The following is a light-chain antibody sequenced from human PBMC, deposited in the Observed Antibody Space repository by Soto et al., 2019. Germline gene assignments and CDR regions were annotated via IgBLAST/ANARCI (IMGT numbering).Light chain of an antibody. CDR1: QSVTSD. J-gene: IGKJ1*01. V-gene: IGKV3-20*01. CDR2: GAS. Sequence: EIVLTQSPGTLSLSPGERATLSCRASQSVTSDLAWYQQKPGQAPRLLIYGASNRVTGIPDRFSGSGSGIDFTLTVSRLEPEDFAVYYCQHYGSSRTFGQGTKVEIK. CDR3: QHYGSSRT.